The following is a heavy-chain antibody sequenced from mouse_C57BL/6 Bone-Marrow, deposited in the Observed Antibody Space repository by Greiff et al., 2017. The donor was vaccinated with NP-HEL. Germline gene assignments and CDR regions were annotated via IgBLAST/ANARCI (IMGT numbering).Heavy chain of an antibody. CDR3: TTSYEVDYYFDY. CDR2: IDPEDGDT. V-gene: IGHV14-1*01. D-gene: IGHD1-1*01. J-gene: IGHJ2*01. Sequence: EVKLMESGAELVRPGASVKLSCTASGFNIKDYCMHWVKQRPEQGLEWIGRIDPEDGDTEYAPKFQGKATMTADTSSNTAYLQLSSLTSEDTAVYYCTTSYEVDYYFDYWGQGTTLTVSS. CDR1: GFNIKDYC.